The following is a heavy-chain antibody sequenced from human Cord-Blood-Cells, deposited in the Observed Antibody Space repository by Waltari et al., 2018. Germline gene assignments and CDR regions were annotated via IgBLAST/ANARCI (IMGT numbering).Heavy chain of an antibody. Sequence: QVQLQQWGAGLLKPSETLSLTCAVYGGSFSGYYWSWIRQPPGKGLEWIGEINHSGSTNYNPSLNGRVTISVDTSKNQFSLKLSSVTAADTAVYYCASQGRSAAAGTEYFQHWGQGTLVTVSS. J-gene: IGHJ1*01. CDR3: ASQGRSAAAGTEYFQH. D-gene: IGHD6-13*01. CDR1: GGSFSGYY. V-gene: IGHV4-34*01. CDR2: INHSGST.